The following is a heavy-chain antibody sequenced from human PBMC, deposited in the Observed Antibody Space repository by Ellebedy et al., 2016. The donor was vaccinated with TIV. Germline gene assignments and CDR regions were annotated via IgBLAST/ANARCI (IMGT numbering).Heavy chain of an antibody. V-gene: IGHV4-34*01. CDR2: INHSGST. CDR3: ARGRALAGY. J-gene: IGHJ4*02. CDR1: GGSFSGYY. Sequence: MPSETLSLTCTVYGGSFSGYYWSWIRQPPGKGLEWIGEINHSGSTNYNPSLRSRVTISVDPSKNQFSLKLSSVTAADTAVYYCARGRALAGYWGQGTLVTVSS.